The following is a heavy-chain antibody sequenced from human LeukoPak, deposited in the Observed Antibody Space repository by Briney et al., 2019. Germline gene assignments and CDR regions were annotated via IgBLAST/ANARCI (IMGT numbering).Heavy chain of an antibody. D-gene: IGHD2-2*01. Sequence: SETLSLTCAVYGGSFSGYYWSWIRQPPGKGLEWIGEINHSGSINYNPSLKSRVTISVDTSKNQFSLKLSSVTAADTAVYYCARDGYCSSTSCPPFDYWGQGTLVTVSS. CDR1: GGSFSGYY. CDR2: INHSGSI. CDR3: ARDGYCSSTSCPPFDY. V-gene: IGHV4-34*01. J-gene: IGHJ4*02.